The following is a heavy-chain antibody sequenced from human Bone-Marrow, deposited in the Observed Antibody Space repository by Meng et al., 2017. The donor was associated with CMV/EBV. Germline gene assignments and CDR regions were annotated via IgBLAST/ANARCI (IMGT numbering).Heavy chain of an antibody. CDR1: GGSISSYY. Sequence: SETLSLTCTVSGGSISSYYWSWIRQPPGKGLEWIGYIYYSGSTNYNPSLKSRVTISVDTSKNQFSLKLSAVTAADKAVYYCARADSNYHNWFDPWGQGTLVTGSS. CDR3: ARADSNYHNWFDP. D-gene: IGHD4-11*01. J-gene: IGHJ5*02. CDR2: IYYSGST. V-gene: IGHV4-59*12.